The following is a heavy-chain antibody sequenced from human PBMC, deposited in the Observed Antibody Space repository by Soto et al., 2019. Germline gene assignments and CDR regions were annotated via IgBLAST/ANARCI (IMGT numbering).Heavy chain of an antibody. CDR2: MNPNSGNT. V-gene: IGHV1-8*01. CDR3: ARGNTFQPNPFYAMDV. D-gene: IGHD3-16*01. J-gene: IGHJ6*02. Sequence: QVQLVQSGAEVKKPGASVKVSCKASGYTFTSYDMNWVRQATGQGLEWMGYMNPNSGNTGYAQKFQGRVTMTRDTSISTAYMELSSLRSEDTAVYYCARGNTFQPNPFYAMDVWGQGTTVTVSS. CDR1: GYTFTSYD.